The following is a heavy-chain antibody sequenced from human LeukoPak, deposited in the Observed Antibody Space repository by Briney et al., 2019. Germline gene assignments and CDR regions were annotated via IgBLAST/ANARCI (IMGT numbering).Heavy chain of an antibody. CDR1: GFTFSSYG. Sequence: RRSLRLSCAASGFTFSSYGMHWVRQAPGKGLEWVAVISYDGSNKYYADSVKGRFTISRDNSKNTLYLQMNSLRAEDTAVYYCAKDPAGGTYYYDSSGYYPEYWGQGTLVTVSS. CDR3: AKDPAGGTYYYDSSGYYPEY. J-gene: IGHJ4*02. CDR2: ISYDGSNK. V-gene: IGHV3-30*18. D-gene: IGHD3-22*01.